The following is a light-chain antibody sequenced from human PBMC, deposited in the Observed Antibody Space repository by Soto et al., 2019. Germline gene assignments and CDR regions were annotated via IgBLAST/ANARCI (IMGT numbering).Light chain of an antibody. Sequence: DIQMTQSPSTLSASVGDRVTITCRASQSISNWLAWYQQTPGKAPKLLIYYASSLESGVPSRFSGSGSGTEFTLTISSLQPDDFATYYCQQYNSYSGTFGQGTKLEIK. CDR3: QQYNSYSGT. J-gene: IGKJ2*02. CDR1: QSISNW. V-gene: IGKV1-5*01. CDR2: YAS.